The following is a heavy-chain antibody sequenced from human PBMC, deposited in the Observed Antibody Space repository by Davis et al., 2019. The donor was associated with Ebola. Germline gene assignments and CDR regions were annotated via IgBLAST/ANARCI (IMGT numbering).Heavy chain of an antibody. V-gene: IGHV3-9*01. J-gene: IGHJ6*04. CDR2: ITWNSGIL. Sequence: GGSLRLSCAASGFTFDDYGMHWVRQGPGKGLEWVSGITWNSGILDYADSGKGRFTISRDNAKNSLFLEMNALRPEDTALYFCTKGVLRFSKSPYYHYAMDVWGKGTTVTVSS. CDR1: GFTFDDYG. CDR3: TKGVLRFSKSPYYHYAMDV. D-gene: IGHD3-3*01.